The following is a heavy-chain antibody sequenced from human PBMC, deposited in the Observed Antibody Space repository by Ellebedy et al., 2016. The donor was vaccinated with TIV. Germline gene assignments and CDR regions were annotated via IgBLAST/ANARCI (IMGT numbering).Heavy chain of an antibody. V-gene: IGHV3-23*01. Sequence: GGSLRLSXTASGFTFASYAMSRVRQTPGKGLEGVSGIGDTVHNTYYTDSVKGRFTISRDNAKNTLYLEMSSLRAEDTAVFYCARGPTHGGSYYDNWGQGTQVTVSS. CDR1: GFTFASYA. CDR2: IGDTVHNT. J-gene: IGHJ4*02. D-gene: IGHD1-26*01. CDR3: ARGPTHGGSYYDN.